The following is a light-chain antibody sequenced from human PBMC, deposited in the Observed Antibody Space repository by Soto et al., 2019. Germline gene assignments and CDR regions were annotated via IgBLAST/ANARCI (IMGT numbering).Light chain of an antibody. CDR2: GNT. Sequence: QAVVTQPPSVSGAPGQRVSISCTGSTSNLGAGFDVQWYQQLPGTAPKLLIYGNTNRPSRVPSRFSSSRSGPSATLAIADLQPEDEAHYYCQSYDSGLTAAVFGGGTKLTVL. J-gene: IGLJ2*01. CDR3: QSYDSGLTAAV. V-gene: IGLV1-40*01. CDR1: TSNLGAGFD.